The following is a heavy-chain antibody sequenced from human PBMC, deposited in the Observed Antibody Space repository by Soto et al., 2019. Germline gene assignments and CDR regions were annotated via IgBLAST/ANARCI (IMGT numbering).Heavy chain of an antibody. Sequence: QVQLVESGGGVVQSGRSLRLSCAASGFTFSTYAMYWVRQAPGKGLEWVAVISYHGFNKFYADSVKGRFTISRDKSRNTLYLQMDSLRPEDTAVYYCARALTKDTSMVLDSFHIWGQGTKVTVSS. CDR3: ARALTKDTSMVLDSFHI. CDR2: ISYHGFNK. J-gene: IGHJ3*02. D-gene: IGHD5-18*01. V-gene: IGHV3-30-3*01. CDR1: GFTFSTYA.